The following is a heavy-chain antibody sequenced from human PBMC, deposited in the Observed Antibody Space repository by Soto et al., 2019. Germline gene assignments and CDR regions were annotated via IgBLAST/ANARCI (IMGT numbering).Heavy chain of an antibody. J-gene: IGHJ6*02. D-gene: IGHD3-22*01. V-gene: IGHV4-34*01. CDR3: ARCQYHGSAGFYTNRYFYGVDV. Sequence: SETLSLTCAVSGGSFSNYYWTWIRQPPGAGLEWIGEVNDSGSTSYSPAITSRVTSLVDSSKDQFSLILTSVTAADRAVYFCARCQYHGSAGFYTNRYFYGVDVWGQGTTVTVSS. CDR2: VNDSGST. CDR1: GGSFSNYY.